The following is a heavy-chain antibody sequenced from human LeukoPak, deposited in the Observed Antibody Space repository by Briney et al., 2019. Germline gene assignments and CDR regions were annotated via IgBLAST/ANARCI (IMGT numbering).Heavy chain of an antibody. CDR3: ARDRGIAEADSFDP. J-gene: IGHJ5*02. V-gene: IGHV1-18*01. Sequence: ASVKVSCKASGYTYTTDGISWVRQAPGQGLEWMGWIDTYSGKTNYAEKFQGRVTMTSDTSTSTAYMELRSLRSDDTAVYYCARDRGIAEADSFDPWGQGTLVTVSS. CDR1: GYTYTTDG. D-gene: IGHD6-13*01. CDR2: IDTYSGKT.